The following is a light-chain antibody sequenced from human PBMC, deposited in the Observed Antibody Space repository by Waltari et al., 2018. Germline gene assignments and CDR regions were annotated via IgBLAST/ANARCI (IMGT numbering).Light chain of an antibody. CDR1: QRVDLY. Sequence: RASQRVDLYLALYQQRPGQAPRLLIYDTSNRATDIPARFSGSGSETDFSLTISSLEPEDFAVYYCQQRRNWPLTFGGGTKVEIK. V-gene: IGKV3-11*01. CDR3: QQRRNWPLT. CDR2: DTS. J-gene: IGKJ4*01.